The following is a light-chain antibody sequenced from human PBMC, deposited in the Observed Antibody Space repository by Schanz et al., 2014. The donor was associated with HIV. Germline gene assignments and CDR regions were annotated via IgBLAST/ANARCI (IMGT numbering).Light chain of an antibody. CDR2: END. CDR1: ISNIGNNY. V-gene: IGLV1-51*01. Sequence: QSVLTQPPSVSAAPGQKVIISCSGGISNIGNNYVSWYQQLPATAPKVLIYENDRRTSGISDRFSGSKSGTSATLAIAGLQTGDEGDYYCATWDSILNAVVFGGGTKLTVL. J-gene: IGLJ2*01. CDR3: ATWDSILNAVV.